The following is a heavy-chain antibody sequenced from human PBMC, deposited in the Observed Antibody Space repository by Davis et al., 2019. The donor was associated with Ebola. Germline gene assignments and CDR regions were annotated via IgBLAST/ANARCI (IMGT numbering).Heavy chain of an antibody. J-gene: IGHJ5*02. CDR3: AREGYNYLAWFDP. Sequence: ASVKVSCKASGGTFSSYAISWVRQAPGQGLEWMGWISAYNGNTNYAQKLQGRVTMTRNTSISTAYMELSSLRSEDTAVYYCAREGYNYLAWFDPWGLGTLVTVSS. CDR2: ISAYNGNT. V-gene: IGHV1-18*01. D-gene: IGHD5-24*01. CDR1: GGTFSSYA.